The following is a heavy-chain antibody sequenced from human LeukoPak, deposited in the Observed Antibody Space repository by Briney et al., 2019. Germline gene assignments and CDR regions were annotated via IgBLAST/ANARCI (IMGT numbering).Heavy chain of an antibody. Sequence: GASVKVSCKASGYTFTGYYMHWVRQAPGQGLEWMGWINPNSGGTNYAQKFQGRVTMTRDTSISTAYMELSRLRSDDTAVYYCARNPGSIAAAGEADHWGQGTLVTVSS. V-gene: IGHV1-2*02. J-gene: IGHJ4*02. CDR2: INPNSGGT. D-gene: IGHD6-13*01. CDR1: GYTFTGYY. CDR3: ARNPGSIAAAGEADH.